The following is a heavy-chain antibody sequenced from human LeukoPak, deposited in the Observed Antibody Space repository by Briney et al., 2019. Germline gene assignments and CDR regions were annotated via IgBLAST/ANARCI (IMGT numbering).Heavy chain of an antibody. CDR1: GFTFSNAW. J-gene: IGHJ4*02. D-gene: IGHD2-2*01. CDR3: TTDCSSTSCSIDY. V-gene: IGHV3-15*01. Sequence: PGGSLRLSCAASGFTFSNAWMSWVRQAPGKGLEWVGRIKSKTDGGTTDYAAPVKGRLTISRDDSKNTLYLQMNSLKTEDTAVYYCTTDCSSTSCSIDYWGQGTLVTVSS. CDR2: IKSKTDGGTT.